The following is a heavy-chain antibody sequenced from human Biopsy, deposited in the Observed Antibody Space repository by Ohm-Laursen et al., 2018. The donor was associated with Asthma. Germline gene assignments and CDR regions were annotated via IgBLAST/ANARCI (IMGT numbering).Heavy chain of an antibody. D-gene: IGHD3-10*01. J-gene: IGHJ6*02. CDR1: GITFSTYS. CDR2: ISSTSTYI. Sequence: SLRLSCAASGITFSTYSMNWVRQAPGKGLEWVSSISSTSTYIYYADSVKGRFTISRDNAKNSLYLQMNSLGPEDTAVYYCARDMGAGPNQPPSGSGSSHLYGMDVWGQGTTVTVSS. CDR3: ARDMGAGPNQPPSGSGSSHLYGMDV. V-gene: IGHV3-21*04.